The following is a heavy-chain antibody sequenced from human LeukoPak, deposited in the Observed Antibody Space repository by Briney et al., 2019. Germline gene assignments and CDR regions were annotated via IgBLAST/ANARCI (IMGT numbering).Heavy chain of an antibody. Sequence: QPRGSLRLSCAASGFTFDDYAMHWGRQAPGKGREWVSGISWNSGSIGYADSVKGRFTISRDNAKNSLNLQMSSLRPEDTAVYYCARAGPGDAFDIWGQGTMVTVSS. J-gene: IGHJ3*02. CDR1: GFTFDDYA. CDR3: ARAGPGDAFDI. CDR2: ISWNSGSI. V-gene: IGHV3-9*01.